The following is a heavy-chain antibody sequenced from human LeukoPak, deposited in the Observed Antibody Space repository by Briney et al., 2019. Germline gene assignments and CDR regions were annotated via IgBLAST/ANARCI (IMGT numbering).Heavy chain of an antibody. D-gene: IGHD1-7*01. J-gene: IGHJ4*02. CDR3: ARGGWGTAIDY. V-gene: IGHV3-74*01. CDR1: GFTFSGYW. CDR2: IDNDGSGT. Sequence: GGSLRLSCAASGFTFSGYWMHWVRQAPGKGLVWVSYIDNDGSGTTYADSVKGRFTISRDNAKNTVDLQMNSLRAEDTAVYYCARGGWGTAIDYLGQGTLVTVSS.